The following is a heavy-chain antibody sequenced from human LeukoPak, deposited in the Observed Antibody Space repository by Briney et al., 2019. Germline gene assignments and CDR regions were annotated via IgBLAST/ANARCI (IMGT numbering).Heavy chain of an antibody. CDR3: ARGDESIAAAGD. CDR1: GGSISSDSYY. CDR2: IYTSGNT. D-gene: IGHD6-13*01. V-gene: IGHV4-61*02. J-gene: IGHJ4*02. Sequence: KPSETLSLTCTVAGGSISSDSYYWSWIRQPAGKGLEWIGRIYTSGNTNYNPSLKSRVTISVDTSKDEFYLRLNSVTAADTAVYYCARGDESIAAAGDWGQGTLVTVSS.